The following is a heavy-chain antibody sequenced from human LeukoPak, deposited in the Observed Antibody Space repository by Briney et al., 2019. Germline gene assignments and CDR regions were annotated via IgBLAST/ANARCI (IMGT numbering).Heavy chain of an antibody. Sequence: GGSLRLSCAASGFTFSRYAMSWVRQAPGKGLEWVSAISGSGGSTYYADSVKGRFTISRDNSKNTLYLQMNSLRAEDTAVYYCAKDRHYYDSSGYYYWNFDLWGRGTLVTVSS. J-gene: IGHJ2*01. CDR3: AKDRHYYDSSGYYYWNFDL. CDR2: ISGSGGST. CDR1: GFTFSRYA. V-gene: IGHV3-23*01. D-gene: IGHD3-22*01.